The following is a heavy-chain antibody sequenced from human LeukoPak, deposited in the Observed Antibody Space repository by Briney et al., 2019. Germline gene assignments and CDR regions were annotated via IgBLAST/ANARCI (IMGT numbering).Heavy chain of an antibody. Sequence: GGSLRLSCAASGFTFSSYGMHWVRQAPGKGLEWAAFIRYDGSNKYYADSVKGRFTISRDNSKNTLYLQMNSLRAEDTAVYYCAKSGYDWGGYYYYYYMDVWGKGTTVTISS. CDR2: IRYDGSNK. D-gene: IGHD5-12*01. CDR3: AKSGYDWGGYYYYYYMDV. V-gene: IGHV3-30*02. J-gene: IGHJ6*03. CDR1: GFTFSSYG.